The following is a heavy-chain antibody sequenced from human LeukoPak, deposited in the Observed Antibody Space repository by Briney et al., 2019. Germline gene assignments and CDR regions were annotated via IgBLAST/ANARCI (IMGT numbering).Heavy chain of an antibody. J-gene: IGHJ4*02. Sequence: PGGSLRLSCAASGFTFSSYAMSWVRQAPGKGLEWVSVIYSGGTTYYADSVKGRFTLSRDDSKNTLYLQMNSLRAEDTAVYYCARRWVLGGGQGTLVTVSS. V-gene: IGHV3-53*01. D-gene: IGHD5-24*01. CDR3: ARRWVLG. CDR1: GFTFSSYA. CDR2: IYSGGTT.